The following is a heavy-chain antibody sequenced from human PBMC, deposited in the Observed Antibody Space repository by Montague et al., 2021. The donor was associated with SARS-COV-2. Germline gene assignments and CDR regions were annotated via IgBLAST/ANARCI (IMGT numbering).Heavy chain of an antibody. J-gene: IGHJ6*02. CDR2: IYSSGST. CDR1: GGSISSYY. D-gene: IGHD3-16*02. V-gene: IGHV4-4*07. CDR3: ARDPSVYDYVLWSYRPYGMDA. Sequence: SETLSLTCTVSGGSISSYYWSWIRQPAGKGLEWIGRIYSSGSTNYNPSLKSRVTMSVDTSKNQFSLKLSSVTAADTAVYYCARDPSVYDYVLWSYRPYGMDAWGQGTTVTVSS.